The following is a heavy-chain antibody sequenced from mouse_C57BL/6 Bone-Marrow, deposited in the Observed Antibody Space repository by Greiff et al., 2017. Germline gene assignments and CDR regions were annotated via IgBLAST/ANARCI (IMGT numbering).Heavy chain of an antibody. Sequence: QVQLKDSGPGLVAPSQSLSITCTVSGFSLTSYGVDWVRQSPGKGLEWLGVIWGVGSTNYNSALKSRLIISKDNSKSQVFLKMNSLQTDDTAMYYCASLYYYGTAWFAYWGQGTLVTVSA. V-gene: IGHV2-6*01. CDR1: GFSLTSYG. CDR2: IWGVGST. CDR3: ASLYYYGTAWFAY. J-gene: IGHJ3*01. D-gene: IGHD1-1*01.